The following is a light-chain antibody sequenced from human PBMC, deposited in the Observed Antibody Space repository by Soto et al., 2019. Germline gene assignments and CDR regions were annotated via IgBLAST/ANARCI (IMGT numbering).Light chain of an antibody. CDR3: QQYGSSLTWT. CDR2: GAS. J-gene: IGKJ1*01. V-gene: IGKV3-20*01. Sequence: IVFSRRARFRSLFLRQSAPLSCRAIQSVSSSYLAWYQQKPGQAPRLLIYGASSRATGIPDRFSGSGSGTDFTLTISRLEPEDFAVYYCQQYGSSLTWTFGQGTKVDI. CDR1: QSVSSSY.